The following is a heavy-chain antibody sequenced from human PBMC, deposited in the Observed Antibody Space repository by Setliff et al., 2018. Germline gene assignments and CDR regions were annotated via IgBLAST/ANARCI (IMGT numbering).Heavy chain of an antibody. D-gene: IGHD3-3*01. CDR1: GFTFSSYG. V-gene: IGHV3-33*01. CDR2: IWYDGSNK. CDR3: ARDGAHYNFWSGYYNPPLDY. J-gene: IGHJ4*02. Sequence: SLRLSCAASGFTFSSYGMHWVRQAPGKGLEWVAVIWYDGSNKYYADSVKGRFTISRDNSRNTLYLQMNSLRAEDTAVYYCARDGAHYNFWSGYYNPPLDYWGQGTLVTVSS.